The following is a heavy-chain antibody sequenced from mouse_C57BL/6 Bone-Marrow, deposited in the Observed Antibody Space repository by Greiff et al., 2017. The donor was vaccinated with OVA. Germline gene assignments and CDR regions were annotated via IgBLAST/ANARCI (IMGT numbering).Heavy chain of an antibody. CDR3: ASGEKIFYYGNSFDY. CDR1: GYAFSSYW. J-gene: IGHJ2*01. D-gene: IGHD2-1*01. V-gene: IGHV1-80*01. CDR2: IYPGDGDT. Sequence: QVQLQQSGAELVKPGASVKISCKASGYAFSSYWMNWVKQRPGKGLEWIGQIYPGDGDTNYNGKFKGKATLTADKSSSTAYMQLSSLTSEDSAVYFCASGEKIFYYGNSFDYWGQGTTLTVSS.